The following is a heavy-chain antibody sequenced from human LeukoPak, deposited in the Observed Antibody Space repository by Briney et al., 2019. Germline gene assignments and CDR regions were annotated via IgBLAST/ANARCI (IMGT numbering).Heavy chain of an antibody. CDR1: GFTFSSYW. Sequence: QPGGSLRLSCAASGFTFSSYWMSWVRQAPGKGLEWVANIKQDGSEKYYVDSVKGRFTISRDNAKNSLYLQMNSLRAEDTALYYCAKDSMVRGVILAPPFDYWGQGTLVTVSS. CDR2: IKQDGSEK. CDR3: AKDSMVRGVILAPPFDY. D-gene: IGHD3-10*01. J-gene: IGHJ4*02. V-gene: IGHV3-7*03.